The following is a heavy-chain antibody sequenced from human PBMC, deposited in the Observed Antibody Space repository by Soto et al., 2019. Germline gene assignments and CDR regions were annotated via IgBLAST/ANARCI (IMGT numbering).Heavy chain of an antibody. Sequence: GASVKVSCKASGGTFSSYAISWVRQAPGQGLEWMGGIIPIFGTANYAQKFQGRVTITADESTSTAYMELSSLRSEDTAVYYCARGTAFGFWSGAFDPWGQGTLVTVSS. J-gene: IGHJ5*02. CDR2: IIPIFGTA. CDR3: ARGTAFGFWSGAFDP. D-gene: IGHD3-3*01. CDR1: GGTFSSYA. V-gene: IGHV1-69*13.